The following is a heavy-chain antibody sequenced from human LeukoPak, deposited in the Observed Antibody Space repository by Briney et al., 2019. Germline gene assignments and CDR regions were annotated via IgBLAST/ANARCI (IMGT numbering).Heavy chain of an antibody. CDR1: GGSISSSNW. V-gene: IGHV4-4*02. CDR2: TYYSGST. D-gene: IGHD3/OR15-3a*01. Sequence: SETLSLTCAVSGGSISSSNWWSWVRQPPGKGLEWIGSTYYSGSTHYNPSLKSRVTISVDTSKNQFSLNLSSVTAADTAVYYCARQEIGLRSFDPWGQGTLVTVSS. CDR3: ARQEIGLRSFDP. J-gene: IGHJ5*02.